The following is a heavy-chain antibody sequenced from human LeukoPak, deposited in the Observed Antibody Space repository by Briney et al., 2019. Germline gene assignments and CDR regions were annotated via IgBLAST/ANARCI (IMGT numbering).Heavy chain of an antibody. Sequence: SETLSLTCTVSGGSLSDYYWTWVRQPPGKGLEWIGYIYYSGSTNYNPSLKSRVTISVDTSKTQFSLKLTSVTAADTAVYYCARGQKAAAGTNDYWGQGTLITVSS. J-gene: IGHJ4*02. V-gene: IGHV4-59*12. CDR2: IYYSGST. CDR1: GGSLSDYY. CDR3: ARGQKAAAGTNDY. D-gene: IGHD6-13*01.